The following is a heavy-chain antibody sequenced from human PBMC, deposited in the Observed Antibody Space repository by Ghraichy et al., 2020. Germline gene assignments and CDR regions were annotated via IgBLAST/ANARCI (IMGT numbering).Heavy chain of an antibody. CDR1: GFTFNTYY. D-gene: IGHD5-18*01. CDR3: GRGGYLYGSNPVDY. Sequence: GGSLRLSCAASGFTFNTYYMTWVRQAPGKGLEWVANIKQDGSEKYYVDSVKGRFTISRDNAKDSVHLQMNSLRAEDTAVYYCGRGGYLYGSNPVDYWGQGTQVTVSS. CDR2: IKQDGSEK. V-gene: IGHV3-7*04. J-gene: IGHJ4*02.